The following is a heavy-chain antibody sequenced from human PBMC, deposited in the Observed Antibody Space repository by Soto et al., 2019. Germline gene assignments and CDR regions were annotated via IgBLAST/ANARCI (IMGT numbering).Heavy chain of an antibody. CDR3: AHRSYYYDSNGLGFDY. V-gene: IGHV2-5*02. Sequence: QITLKESGPTLVKPTQTLTLTCTFSGFSLSTSGVGVGWIRQPPGKALEWLALIYWDGDKRYSPSLKNRLTINKDTSENQVLLTMTNVDPVDTATYYCAHRSYYYDSNGLGFDYWGLGILVTVSS. CDR2: IYWDGDK. CDR1: GFSLSTSGVG. J-gene: IGHJ4*02. D-gene: IGHD3-22*01.